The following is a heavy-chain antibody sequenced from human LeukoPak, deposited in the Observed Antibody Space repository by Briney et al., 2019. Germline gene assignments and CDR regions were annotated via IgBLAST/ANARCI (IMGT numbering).Heavy chain of an antibody. J-gene: IGHJ5*02. CDR3: ARVPDYGGNPWFDP. V-gene: IGHV4-34*01. D-gene: IGHD4-17*01. Sequence: PSETLSLTCAVYGGSFSVYYWSWIRQPPGKGLEWIGEINHSGSTNYSPSLKSRVTISVDTSKNQFSLKLSSVTAADTAVYYCARVPDYGGNPWFDPWGQGTLVTVSS. CDR2: INHSGST. CDR1: GGSFSVYY.